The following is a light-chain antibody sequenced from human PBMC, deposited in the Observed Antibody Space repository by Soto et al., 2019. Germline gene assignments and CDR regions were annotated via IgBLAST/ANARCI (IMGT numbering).Light chain of an antibody. CDR1: SSNIGNNY. CDR3: GTWDSSLSNYV. CDR2: DNS. V-gene: IGLV1-51*01. Sequence: QSVLTQPPSVSAAPGQKVTISCSGSSSNIGNNYVSWYQQLPGTAPKLLIYDNSKRPSGIPDRFSGSKSGTSATLGITGLQTGDEADYYCGTWDSSLSNYVFGTGTKVTVL. J-gene: IGLJ1*01.